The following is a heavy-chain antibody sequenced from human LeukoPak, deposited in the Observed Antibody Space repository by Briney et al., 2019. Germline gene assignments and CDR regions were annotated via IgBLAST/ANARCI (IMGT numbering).Heavy chain of an antibody. CDR2: ISSSGSTI. CDR3: ARVMGDYYGSGSYYYYFDY. J-gene: IGHJ4*02. Sequence: GGSLRLSCAASGFTFSSYEMNWVRQAPGKGLEWVSYISSSGSTIYYADSVKGRFTISRDNAKNSLYLQMNSLRAEDTAVYYCARVMGDYYGSGSYYYYFDYWGQGTLVTVSS. D-gene: IGHD3-10*01. V-gene: IGHV3-48*03. CDR1: GFTFSSYE.